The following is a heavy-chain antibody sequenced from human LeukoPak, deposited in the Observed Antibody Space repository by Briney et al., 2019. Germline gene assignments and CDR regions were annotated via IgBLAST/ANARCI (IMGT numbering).Heavy chain of an antibody. Sequence: SETLSLTCTVSGGSISSYYWSWIRQPPGKELEWIGYINYSGSTNYNPSLKSRVSISVDTSKNQFALKLSSVTAADTAVYYCARQSALYSSTWYGIDYWGQGTLVTVSS. V-gene: IGHV4-59*08. CDR2: INYSGST. CDR1: GGSISSYY. D-gene: IGHD6-13*01. J-gene: IGHJ4*02. CDR3: ARQSALYSSTWYGIDY.